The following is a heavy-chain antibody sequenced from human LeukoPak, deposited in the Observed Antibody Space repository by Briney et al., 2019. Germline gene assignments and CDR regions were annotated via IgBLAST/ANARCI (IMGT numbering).Heavy chain of an antibody. CDR2: IRYDGSNK. D-gene: IGHD3-3*01. Sequence: GGSLRLSCAASGFTFSSYGMHLVRQAPGKGLEWVAFIRYDGSNKYYADSVKGRFTVSRDNSKNTLYLQMNSLRAEDTAVYYCANHDFWSGYYSYWGQGTLVTVSS. V-gene: IGHV3-30*02. J-gene: IGHJ4*02. CDR1: GFTFSSYG. CDR3: ANHDFWSGYYSY.